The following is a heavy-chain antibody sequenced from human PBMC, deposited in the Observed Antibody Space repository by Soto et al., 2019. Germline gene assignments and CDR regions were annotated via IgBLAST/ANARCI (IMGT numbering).Heavy chain of an antibody. CDR2: INPNSGGT. V-gene: IGHV1-2*04. D-gene: IGHD3-10*01. CDR1: GYTFTGYY. Sequence: ASVKVSCKASGYTFTGYYMHWVRQAPGQGLEWMGWINPNSGGTNYAQKFQGWVTMTRDTSISTAYMELSRLRSDDAAVYSCARAHRSNYGSCSYSAYYYMDVWGKGTPVTVSS. CDR3: ARAHRSNYGSCSYSAYYYMDV. J-gene: IGHJ6*03.